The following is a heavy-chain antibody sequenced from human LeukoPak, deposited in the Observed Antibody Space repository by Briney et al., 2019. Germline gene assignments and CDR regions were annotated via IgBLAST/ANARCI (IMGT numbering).Heavy chain of an antibody. CDR3: AKDQRGSGSWCGPIDY. CDR1: GFTFSSYA. CDR2: ISGSGGST. J-gene: IGHJ4*02. D-gene: IGHD6-13*01. V-gene: IGHV3-23*01. Sequence: GGSLRLSCAASGFTFSSYAMSWVRQAPGKGLEWVSAISGSGGSTYYADSVKGRFTISRDNSKNTVYLQMNSLSAEDTAVYYCAKDQRGSGSWCGPIDYWGQGTLVTVSS.